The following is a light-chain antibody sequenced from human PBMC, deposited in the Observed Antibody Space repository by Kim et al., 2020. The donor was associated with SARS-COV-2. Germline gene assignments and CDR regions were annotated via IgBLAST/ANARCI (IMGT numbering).Light chain of an antibody. CDR1: QSISSY. CDR2: AAS. CDR3: QRSYSKT. V-gene: IGKV1-39*01. J-gene: IGKJ1*01. Sequence: DIQMTQSPSSLSASVGDRVTITCRASQSISSYLNWYQQKPGKAPKLLIYAASSLQSGVPSRFSGSGSGTDFTLTISSLQPEDFATYYCQRSYSKTFGQGTKVDIK.